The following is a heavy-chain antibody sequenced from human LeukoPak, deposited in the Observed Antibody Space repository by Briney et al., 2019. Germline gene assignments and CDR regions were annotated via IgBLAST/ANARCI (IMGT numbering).Heavy chain of an antibody. Sequence: SETLSLTCGVSGYSISGGSYWGWIRQPPGKGLEWIGSFYRGGSTYYNPSLKGRVTISVDTSKNQFSLKLSSVTAADTAVYYCATLTHIVVVPTSLHGAFDIWGQGTMVTVSS. J-gene: IGHJ3*02. D-gene: IGHD2-2*01. CDR1: GYSISGGSY. CDR3: ATLTHIVVVPTSLHGAFDI. V-gene: IGHV4-38-2*01. CDR2: FYRGGST.